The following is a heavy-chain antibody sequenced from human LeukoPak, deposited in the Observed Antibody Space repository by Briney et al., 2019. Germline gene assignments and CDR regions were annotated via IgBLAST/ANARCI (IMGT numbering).Heavy chain of an antibody. D-gene: IGHD3-10*01. V-gene: IGHV3-53*01. CDR1: GFSVSIKY. J-gene: IGHJ2*01. Sequence: GGSLTLSCAASGFSVSIKYMNWVRQAPGKGLEWVSIIYSGADTYYADSVKGRFTISRDTSTNTLFLHMNNVRVEDTAVYYCARVGDHYHWYLDLWGRGPLVSVSS. CDR2: IYSGADT. CDR3: ARVGDHYHWYLDL.